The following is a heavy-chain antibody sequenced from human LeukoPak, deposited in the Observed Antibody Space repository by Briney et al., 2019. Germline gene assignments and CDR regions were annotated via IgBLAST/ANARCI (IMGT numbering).Heavy chain of an antibody. Sequence: GASVKVSCKASGYTFNNHYMYWVRQAPGQGLEWMGVINPSGGSTSYAQKFQGRVTMTRDTSTRTVYMEANSLRSKDTAVYYCARQGTYSSAIGMGYWGQGTLVTVSS. CDR2: INPSGGST. CDR1: GYTFNNHY. D-gene: IGHD6-19*01. CDR3: ARQGTYSSAIGMGY. J-gene: IGHJ4*02. V-gene: IGHV1-46*02.